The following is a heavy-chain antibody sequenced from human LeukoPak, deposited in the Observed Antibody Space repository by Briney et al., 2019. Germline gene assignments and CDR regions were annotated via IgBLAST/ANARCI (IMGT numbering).Heavy chain of an antibody. V-gene: IGHV3-23*01. J-gene: IGHJ4*02. D-gene: IGHD1-1*01. Sequence: PGGSLRLSCAASGFTFSSYAMSWVRQAPGKGLEWVSAISGSGGSTYYADSVKGRFTISRDNSKNTLYLQMNSLRAEDTAVYYCAKDRRDLTQNWNPAFDYWGQGTLVTVSS. CDR3: AKDRRDLTQNWNPAFDY. CDR2: ISGSGGST. CDR1: GFTFSSYA.